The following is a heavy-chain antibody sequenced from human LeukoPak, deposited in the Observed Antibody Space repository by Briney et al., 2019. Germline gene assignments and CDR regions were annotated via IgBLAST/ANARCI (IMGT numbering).Heavy chain of an antibody. CDR3: ARSRGYCSGGSCYAQLFDY. CDR1: GGSFSGYY. J-gene: IGHJ4*02. V-gene: IGHV4-34*01. D-gene: IGHD2-15*01. Sequence: SETLSLTCAVYGGSFSGYYWSWIRQPPGKGLEWIGEINHSGSTNYNLSLKRRVTISVDTSKNQFSLKLSSVTAADTAVYYCARSRGYCSGGSCYAQLFDYWGQGTLVTVSS. CDR2: INHSGST.